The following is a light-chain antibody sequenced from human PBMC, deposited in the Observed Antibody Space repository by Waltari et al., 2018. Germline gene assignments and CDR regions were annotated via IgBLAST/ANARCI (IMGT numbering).Light chain of an antibody. Sequence: QSALTQPRSVSGSPGQSVTISCTGTSSDVGGYNSVSSYQQHPGKAPNLLIYDVSKRPSGVPDRFSGSKSGNTASLTISGLQAEDEADYYCCSYAGSVFGGGTKVTAL. V-gene: IGLV2-11*01. J-gene: IGLJ2*01. CDR2: DVS. CDR1: SSDVGGYNS. CDR3: CSYAGSV.